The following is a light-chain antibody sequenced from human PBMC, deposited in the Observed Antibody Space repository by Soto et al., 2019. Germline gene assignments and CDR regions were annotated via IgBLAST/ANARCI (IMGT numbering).Light chain of an antibody. CDR3: QQYNNWPLT. Sequence: ELVMTHSPATLSVSPGERATLSCRASQSVSSNLAWYQQKPGQAPRLLIYGASTRATGIPARFSGSGSGTEFTLTISSLQSEDFAVYYCQQYNNWPLTFGPGTKVDIK. CDR2: GAS. J-gene: IGKJ3*01. CDR1: QSVSSN. V-gene: IGKV3-15*01.